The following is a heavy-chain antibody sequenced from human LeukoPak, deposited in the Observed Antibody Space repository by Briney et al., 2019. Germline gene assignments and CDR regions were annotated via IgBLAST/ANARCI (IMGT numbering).Heavy chain of an antibody. D-gene: IGHD4-17*01. CDR2: IIPIFGTA. CDR3: ARDVMTTVTHGAFDI. J-gene: IGHJ3*02. Sequence: ASVKVSCKASGGTFSSYAIGWVRQAPGQGLEWMGGIIPIFGTANYAQKFQGRVTITADESTSTAYMELSSLRSEDTAVYYCARDVMTTVTHGAFDIWGQGTMVTVSS. CDR1: GGTFSSYA. V-gene: IGHV1-69*13.